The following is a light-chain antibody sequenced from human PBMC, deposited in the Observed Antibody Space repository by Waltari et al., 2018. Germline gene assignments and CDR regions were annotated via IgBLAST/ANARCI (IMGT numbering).Light chain of an antibody. CDR2: TAS. CDR1: QSISSY. V-gene: IGKV1-39*01. J-gene: IGKJ2*01. CDR3: QQSYSTPYT. Sequence: DIQMTQSPSSLSASVGDRLTITCRASQSISSYLNWYQQKPGKTPKVLLYTASTLQSGVPSRFSGSGSGTDFTLTISSLQPEDFATYYCQQSYSTPYTFGQGTKLEIK.